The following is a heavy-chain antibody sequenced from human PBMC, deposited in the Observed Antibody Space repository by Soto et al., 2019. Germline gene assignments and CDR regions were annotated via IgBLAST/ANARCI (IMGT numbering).Heavy chain of an antibody. CDR1: GGTFSSYA. J-gene: IGHJ3*02. CDR2: IIPIFGTA. CDR3: ARGSGMGAPDGSFDI. Sequence: ASVKVSCKASGGTFSSYAISGVRQAPGQGLEWMGGIIPIFGTANYAQKFQGRVTITADKSTSTAYMELSSLRSEDTAVYYCARGSGMGAPDGSFDIWGQGTMVTVSS. V-gene: IGHV1-69*06. D-gene: IGHD1-26*01.